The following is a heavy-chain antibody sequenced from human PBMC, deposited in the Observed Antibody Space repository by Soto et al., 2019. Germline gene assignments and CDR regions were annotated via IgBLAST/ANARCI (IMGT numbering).Heavy chain of an antibody. D-gene: IGHD1-1*01. CDR1: GVTIRTYA. J-gene: IGHJ4*02. CDR2: ISASGTYT. V-gene: IGHV3-23*01. CDR3: AKDLDGYNPLYLHI. Sequence: EVQLLQSGGGLVQPGGSLRLSCVASGVTIRTYAMNWVRRAPGKGLEWVSGISASGTYTYYTDSVKGRFTISRDNSKNTLYLQMNSLRAEDTALYYCAKDLDGYNPLYLHIWGQGSLVTVSS.